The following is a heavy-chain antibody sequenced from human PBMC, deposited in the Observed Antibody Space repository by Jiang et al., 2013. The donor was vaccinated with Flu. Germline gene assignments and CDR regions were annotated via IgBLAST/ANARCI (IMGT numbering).Heavy chain of an antibody. V-gene: IGHV3-23*01. D-gene: IGHD3-22*01. CDR2: ISVSGDST. J-gene: IGHJ4*02. Sequence: VQLLESGGGLVQPGGSLRLSCAASGFTFITYAMSWVRQAPGKGLEWVSGISVSGDSTYYVDSVKGRFTISRDNSKNMMYLQMNSLRGEDTAVYYCARYYRDSNSYYRHLDYWGQGALVTVSS. CDR1: GFTFITYA. CDR3: ARYYRDSNSYYRHLDY.